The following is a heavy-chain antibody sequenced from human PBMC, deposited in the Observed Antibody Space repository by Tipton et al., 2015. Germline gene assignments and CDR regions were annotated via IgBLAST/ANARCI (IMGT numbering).Heavy chain of an antibody. CDR1: GFTFSNYY. Sequence: SLRLSCAASGFTFSNYYMSWIRQAPGKGLEWLSYIDSSGRTIYYTDSVKGRFTISRDNSKNSLYLQMNSLRAEDTAVYYCTRGGLKQQREDVFDVWGRGTRLTVSS. CDR3: TRGGLKQQREDVFDV. J-gene: IGHJ3*01. CDR2: IDSSGRTI. D-gene: IGHD6-13*01. V-gene: IGHV3-11*04.